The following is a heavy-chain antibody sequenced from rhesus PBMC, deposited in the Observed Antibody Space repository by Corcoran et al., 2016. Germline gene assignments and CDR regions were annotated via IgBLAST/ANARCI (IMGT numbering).Heavy chain of an antibody. CDR2: IYGSGSST. CDR3: ARFYDSGYYDY. V-gene: IGHV4S11*01. D-gene: IGHD3-28*01. CDR1: GGSLSSNY. J-gene: IGHJ4*01. Sequence: QVPLQESGPGLVQPLEPLSLPCAVSGGSLSSNYWSWIRQAPGKGLGWIGYIYGSGSSTNNNPSRKSVVTRSVDTSKNQLSLKLSAVTAADTAVYYWARFYDSGYYDYWGQGVLVTVSS.